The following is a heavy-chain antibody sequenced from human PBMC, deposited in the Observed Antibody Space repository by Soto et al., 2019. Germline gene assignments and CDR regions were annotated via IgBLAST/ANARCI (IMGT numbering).Heavy chain of an antibody. CDR1: GGTFSSYA. D-gene: IGHD3-16*01. V-gene: IGHV1-69*13. CDR2: IIPIFGTA. Sequence: SVKVSCKASGGTFSSYAISWVRQAPGQGLEWMGGIIPIFGTANYAQKFQGRVTITADESTSTAYMELNSLRVEDTALYYCARDGIGSVAFWGYLDYWGQGTLVTVSS. CDR3: ARDGIGSVAFWGYLDY. J-gene: IGHJ4*02.